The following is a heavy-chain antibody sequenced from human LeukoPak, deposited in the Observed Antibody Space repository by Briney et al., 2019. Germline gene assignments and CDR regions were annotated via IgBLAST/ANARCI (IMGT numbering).Heavy chain of an antibody. J-gene: IGHJ5*02. CDR2: ISGSGGST. CDR1: GFTFSSYA. V-gene: IGHV3-23*01. D-gene: IGHD2-15*01. CDR3: AKDPACSGGSCYWFDP. Sequence: GGTLRLFCAASGFTFSSYATSWVRQAPGKGLEWVSAISGSGGSTYYADSVKGRFTISRDNSKNTLYLQMNSLRAEDTAVYYCAKDPACSGGSCYWFDPWGQGTLVTVSS.